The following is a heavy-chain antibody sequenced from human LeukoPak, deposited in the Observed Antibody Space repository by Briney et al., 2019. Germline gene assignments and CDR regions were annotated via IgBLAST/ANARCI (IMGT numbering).Heavy chain of an antibody. D-gene: IGHD3-3*01. V-gene: IGHV3-7*04. CDR2: IKQDGSEK. J-gene: IGHJ5*02. CDR1: GFIFSSFW. CDR3: ARLRMTTAIYPRSDP. Sequence: GGSLRLSCAPSGFIFSSFWMSWVRQAPGKGLEWVANIKQDGSEKYYVDSVKGRFTISRDNAKNSLYLQMNSLRAEDTAVYYCARLRMTTAIYPRSDPWGQGTLVTVSS.